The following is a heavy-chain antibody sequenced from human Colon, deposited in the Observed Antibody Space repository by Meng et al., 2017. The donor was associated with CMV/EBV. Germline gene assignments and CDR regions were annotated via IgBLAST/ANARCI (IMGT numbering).Heavy chain of an antibody. CDR2: TSRSGSTK. CDR3: AREVAVTKFFDF. CDR1: GFNFSDHY. Sequence: GGSLRLSCVASGFNFSDHYMSWIRQVPGKGLEWISFTSRSGSTKNYADSVKGRFTISRDNAKNSLFLQLNSLRAEDTAVYYCAREVAVTKFFDFWGQCTVVTVSS. D-gene: IGHD4-11*01. V-gene: IGHV3-11*01. J-gene: IGHJ4*02.